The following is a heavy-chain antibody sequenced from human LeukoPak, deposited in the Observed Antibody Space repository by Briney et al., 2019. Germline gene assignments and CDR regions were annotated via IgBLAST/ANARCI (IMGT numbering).Heavy chain of an antibody. CDR2: INHSGST. V-gene: IGHV4-34*01. D-gene: IGHD3-10*01. Sequence: SETLSLTCAVYGGSSSGYYWSWIRQPPGKGLEWIGEINHSGSTNYNPSLKSRVTISVETSKNQFSLKLSSVTAADTAVYYCARGKYYYGSGSYPNPLYYFDYWGQGTLVTVSS. J-gene: IGHJ4*02. CDR3: ARGKYYYGSGSYPNPLYYFDY. CDR1: GGSSSGYY.